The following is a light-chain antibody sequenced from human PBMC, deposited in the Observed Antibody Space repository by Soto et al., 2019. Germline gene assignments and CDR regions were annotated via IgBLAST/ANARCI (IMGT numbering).Light chain of an antibody. Sequence: SYELTQPPSVSVAPGKTAKITCGGDNIGSKSVHWYQQKPGQAPVLFIYYDDVRPSGIPERVPGSNSGNAATLSISGVEAGDEADYYCQVWDDGVVFGGGTKVTVL. CDR2: YDD. J-gene: IGLJ2*01. CDR3: QVWDDGVV. CDR1: NIGSKS. V-gene: IGLV3-21*04.